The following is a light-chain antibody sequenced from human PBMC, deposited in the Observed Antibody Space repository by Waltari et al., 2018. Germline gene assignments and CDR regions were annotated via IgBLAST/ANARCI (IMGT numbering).Light chain of an antibody. CDR1: TGPVTTVHY. J-gene: IGLJ3*02. Sequence: QPVVTQEPSLTVSPGGTDTLTFGPTTGPVTTVHYPSWFQQKPGQSPRTLIYDATKKHSWTPARFSGSLLGGKAALTLSGAQPEDEAEYYCLLTSSDDSSVFGGGTKVTVL. V-gene: IGLV7-46*01. CDR2: DAT. CDR3: LLTSSDDSSV.